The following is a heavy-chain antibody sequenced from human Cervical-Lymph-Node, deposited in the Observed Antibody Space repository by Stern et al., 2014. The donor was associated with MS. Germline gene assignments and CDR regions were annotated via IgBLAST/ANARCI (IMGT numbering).Heavy chain of an antibody. CDR2: IWYVGSNP. D-gene: IGHD6-13*01. V-gene: IGHV3-33*01. CDR1: GFSFSRYA. Sequence: VPLEEHGGGVVQPGRSLRLSCAASGFSFSRYAMHWLRQARGKGLEWVALIWYVGSNPYYADSVTGRFTISRDNFKNTLYLQMNSLRAEDTAVYYCASAYSSSHYYFDYWGQGTLVTVSS. J-gene: IGHJ4*02. CDR3: ASAYSSSHYYFDY.